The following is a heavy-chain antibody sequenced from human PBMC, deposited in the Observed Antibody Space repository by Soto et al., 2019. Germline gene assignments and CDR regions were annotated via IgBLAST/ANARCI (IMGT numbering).Heavy chain of an antibody. Sequence: QVQLVESGGGEVQPGRSLRLSCAASGFTFSNNGIHWVRQAPGKGLEWVAVISSDGINKYYADSVKGRSTISRDNSKNTLFLQMNRLRVEDTAVYYCAMDLYGGSSRFDSWGQGTLVTVSS. CDR3: AMDLYGGSSRFDS. CDR2: ISSDGINK. V-gene: IGHV3-30*03. CDR1: GFTFSNNG. J-gene: IGHJ4*02. D-gene: IGHD2-15*01.